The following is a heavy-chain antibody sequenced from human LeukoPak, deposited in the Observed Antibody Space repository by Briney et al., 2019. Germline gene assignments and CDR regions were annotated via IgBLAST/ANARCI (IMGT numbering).Heavy chain of an antibody. J-gene: IGHJ5*02. Sequence: GGSLRLSCAASGFTVSSNYMSWVRQAQGKGLEWVSVIYSGGSTYYADSVKGRFTISRDNSKNTLYLQMNSLRVEDTAVYYCARDPAYYYDSPWGQGTLVTVSS. CDR2: IYSGGST. CDR3: ARDPAYYYDSP. D-gene: IGHD3-22*01. CDR1: GFTVSSNY. V-gene: IGHV3-66*01.